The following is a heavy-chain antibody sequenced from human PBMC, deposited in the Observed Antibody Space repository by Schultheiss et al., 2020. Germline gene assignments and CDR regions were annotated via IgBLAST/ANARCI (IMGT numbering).Heavy chain of an antibody. Sequence: SETLSLTCTVSGGSISSYYWGWIRQPPGKGLEWIGYIYYSGSTNYNPSLKSRVTISIDTSKNQFSLKLSSVTAADTAIYYCGRQVYYGGNYWYFDVWGRGKLVTVSS. CDR3: GRQVYYGGNYWYFDV. CDR1: GGSISSYY. CDR2: IYYSGST. V-gene: IGHV4-59*08. J-gene: IGHJ2*01. D-gene: IGHD4-23*01.